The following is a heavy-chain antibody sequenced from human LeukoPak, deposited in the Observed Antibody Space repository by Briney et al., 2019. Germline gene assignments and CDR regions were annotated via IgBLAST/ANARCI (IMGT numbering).Heavy chain of an antibody. CDR1: GFTFSRSA. V-gene: IGHV3-23*01. CDR3: AKYEGARRPTGYFQH. Sequence: GGSLRLPCAASGFTFSRSAMSWVRQAPGKGLEWVSFISTEGGSTYYADSVKGRFTISRDNSKNTLYLQMNSLRAEDTAVYYCAKYEGARRPTGYFQHWARAPWSPSPQ. CDR2: ISTEGGST. D-gene: IGHD6-6*01. J-gene: IGHJ1*01.